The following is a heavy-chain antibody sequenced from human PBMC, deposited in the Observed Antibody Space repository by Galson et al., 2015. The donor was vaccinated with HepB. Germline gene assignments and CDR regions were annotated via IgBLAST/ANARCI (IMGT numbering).Heavy chain of an antibody. CDR2: ISSSGSTI. V-gene: IGHV3-11*01. Sequence: SLRLSCAASGFTFSDYYMSWIRQAPGKGLEWVSYISSSGSTIYYADSVKGRFTISRDNAKNSLYLQMNSLRAEDTAVYYCATCSSWDKVDVWGKGTTVTVSS. CDR1: GFTFSDYY. CDR3: ATCSSWDKVDV. D-gene: IGHD6-13*01. J-gene: IGHJ6*04.